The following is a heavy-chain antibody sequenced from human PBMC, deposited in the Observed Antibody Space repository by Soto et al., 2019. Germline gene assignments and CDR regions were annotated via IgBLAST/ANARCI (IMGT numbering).Heavy chain of an antibody. CDR3: AREALPGVGQWLAN. J-gene: IGHJ4*02. Sequence: GGSLRLSCAASGFTFSSYAMHWVRQAPGKGLEWVAVISYDVSNKYYADSVKGRFTISRDNSKNTLYLQMNSLRAEDTAVYYCAREALPGVGQWLANWGQGTLVTLSS. CDR2: ISYDVSNK. CDR1: GFTFSSYA. V-gene: IGHV3-30-3*01. D-gene: IGHD6-19*01.